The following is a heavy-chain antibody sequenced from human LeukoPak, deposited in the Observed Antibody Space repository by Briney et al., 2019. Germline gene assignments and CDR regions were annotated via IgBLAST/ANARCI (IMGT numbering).Heavy chain of an antibody. CDR1: GGSVSSGSYY. V-gene: IGHV4-61*01. D-gene: IGHD3-22*01. Sequence: SETLSLTCTVSGGSVSSGSYYWSWIRQPPGKGLEWIGYIYYSGSTNYNPSLKSRVTISVDTSKNQFSLRLSSVTAADTAVYYCARDPSGYFNYWGQGTLATVSS. CDR3: ARDPSGYFNY. J-gene: IGHJ4*02. CDR2: IYYSGST.